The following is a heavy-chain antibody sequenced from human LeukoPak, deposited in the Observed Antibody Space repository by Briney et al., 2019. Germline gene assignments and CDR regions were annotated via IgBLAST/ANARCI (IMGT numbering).Heavy chain of an antibody. CDR1: GGSFSGYY. V-gene: IGHV4-34*01. Sequence: PSETLSLTCAVYGGSFSGYYWSWIRQPPGKGLEWIGEINHSGSTNYNPSLKSRVTISVDTSKNQFSLELSSVTAPDTAVYYCARERPSYYDILTGYYPRSLPYYFDYWGQGTLVTVSS. D-gene: IGHD3-9*01. CDR3: ARERPSYYDILTGYYPRSLPYYFDY. J-gene: IGHJ4*02. CDR2: INHSGST.